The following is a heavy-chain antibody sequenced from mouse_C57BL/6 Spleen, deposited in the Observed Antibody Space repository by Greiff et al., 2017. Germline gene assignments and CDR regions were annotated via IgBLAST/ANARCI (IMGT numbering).Heavy chain of an antibody. V-gene: IGHV1-15*01. CDR2: IDPETGGT. Sequence: QVLLQQSGAELVRPGASVTLSCKASGYTFTDYEMHWVKQTPVHGLEWIGAIDPETGGTAYNQKFKGKAILTADKSSSTAYMELRSLTSEDSAVYYCTRGGRGNWAYWGQGTLVTVSA. D-gene: IGHD2-1*01. CDR1: GYTFTDYE. CDR3: TRGGRGNWAY. J-gene: IGHJ3*01.